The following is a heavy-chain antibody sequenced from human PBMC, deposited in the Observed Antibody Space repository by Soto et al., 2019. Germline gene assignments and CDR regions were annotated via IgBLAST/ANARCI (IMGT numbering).Heavy chain of an antibody. Sequence: EVQLLETGGGLVQPGGSLRLSCKASGFIFQNFVINWVRQAPGKGLEWVSIIGGTCQYTFYADSVRGRFTFSRDNSENTVYLEMNSLRAEDTAIYFCAKGGTSHIYGIDVWGPGTTVIVSS. V-gene: IGHV3-23*01. CDR3: AKGGTSHIYGIDV. D-gene: IGHD2-2*01. CDR1: GFIFQNFV. CDR2: IGGTCQYT. J-gene: IGHJ6*02.